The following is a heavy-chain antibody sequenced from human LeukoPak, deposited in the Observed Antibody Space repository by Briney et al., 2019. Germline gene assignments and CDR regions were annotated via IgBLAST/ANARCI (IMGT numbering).Heavy chain of an antibody. D-gene: IGHD6-13*01. V-gene: IGHV3-33*01. CDR3: ARDRDSSSWYYLDY. Sequence: GGSLRLSCAASGFTFSSYGMHWVRQAPGKGLEWVAVIWYDGSNKYYADSVKGRFTISRDNSKNMLYLQTNSLRAEDTAVYYCARDRDSSSWYYLDYWGQGTLVTVSS. J-gene: IGHJ4*02. CDR2: IWYDGSNK. CDR1: GFTFSSYG.